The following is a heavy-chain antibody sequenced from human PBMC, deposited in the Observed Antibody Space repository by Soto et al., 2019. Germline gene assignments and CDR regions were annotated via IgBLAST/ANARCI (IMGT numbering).Heavy chain of an antibody. Sequence: QVQLVESGGGVVQPGRSLRLSCAVSGFTFSSYGMHWVRQAPGKGLEWVAVISYDGSNKYYADSVKGRFTISRDNSNNTLYLQMNSLRAEYTAVYYCAKTVGGWEILPDHYYGMDVWGQGTTVTVSS. CDR3: AKTVGGWEILPDHYYGMDV. J-gene: IGHJ6*02. D-gene: IGHD1-26*01. V-gene: IGHV3-30*18. CDR2: ISYDGSNK. CDR1: GFTFSSYG.